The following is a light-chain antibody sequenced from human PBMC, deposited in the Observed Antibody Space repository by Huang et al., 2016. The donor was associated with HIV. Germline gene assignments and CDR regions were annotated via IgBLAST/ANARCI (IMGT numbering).Light chain of an antibody. CDR1: QGISSA. V-gene: IGKV1D-13*01. Sequence: AIQLTQSPSSLSASVGDRVTITCRASQGISSALAWYQQKPGKAPKLLIYDASCLESGVPSRFSGSGSGTDFTLTISSLQPEDFATYYCQQFNNYLTFGQGTRLEIK. CDR2: DAS. J-gene: IGKJ5*01. CDR3: QQFNNYLT.